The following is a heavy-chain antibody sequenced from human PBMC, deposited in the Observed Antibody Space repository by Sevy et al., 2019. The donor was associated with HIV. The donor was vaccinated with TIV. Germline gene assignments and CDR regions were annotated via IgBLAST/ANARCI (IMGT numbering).Heavy chain of an antibody. D-gene: IGHD3-22*01. J-gene: IGHJ4*02. CDR1: GYMFIAYF. Sequence: ASVKVSCKASGYMFIAYFIHWVRQAPGQGLEWMGRINPNSGDTNSAQKFQGRVTMTRDTSINTVYMELSRLRSDDTAVYSCARVVYHDSTAYYFDYWGQGTLVTVSS. CDR2: INPNSGDT. V-gene: IGHV1-2*06. CDR3: ARVVYHDSTAYYFDY.